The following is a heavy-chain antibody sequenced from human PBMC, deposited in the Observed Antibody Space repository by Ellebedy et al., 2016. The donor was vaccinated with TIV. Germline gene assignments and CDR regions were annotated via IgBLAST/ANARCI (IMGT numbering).Heavy chain of an antibody. Sequence: ASVKASCKASGYTFTSYHMHWVRQAPGQGLEWMGIINPSGGSTTYAQKFQGRVTMTRDTSTSTVNMEVSSLRSADTAVYYCARDLYMDVWGKGTTVTVSS. CDR1: GYTFTSYH. CDR3: ARDLYMDV. CDR2: INPSGGST. V-gene: IGHV1-46*01. J-gene: IGHJ6*03.